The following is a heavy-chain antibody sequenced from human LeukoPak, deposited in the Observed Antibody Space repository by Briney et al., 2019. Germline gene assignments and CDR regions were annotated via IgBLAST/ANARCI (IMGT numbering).Heavy chain of an antibody. J-gene: IGHJ4*02. CDR3: AKVFASSSGWEGFDY. Sequence: GGSLRLSCAASGFSFSSYAMSWVRQAPGKGLEWVSAISGSGGSTYYADSVKGRFTISRDNSKNTLYLQMNSLRAEDTAVYYCAKVFASSSGWEGFDYWGQGTLVTVSS. D-gene: IGHD6-19*01. CDR1: GFSFSSYA. CDR2: ISGSGGST. V-gene: IGHV3-23*01.